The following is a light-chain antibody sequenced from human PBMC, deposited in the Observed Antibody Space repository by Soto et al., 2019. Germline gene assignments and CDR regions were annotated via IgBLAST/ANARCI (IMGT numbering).Light chain of an antibody. CDR3: QQYGSSPLT. J-gene: IGKJ4*01. CDR1: RSVSSN. Sequence: EIVMTQSPATLSVSPGERATLSCRASRSVSSNLAWYQQKPGQAPRLLIYDASSRATGIPDRFSGSGSGTDFTLTISRLEPEDFAVYYCQQYGSSPLTFGGGTKVDIK. V-gene: IGKV3-20*01. CDR2: DAS.